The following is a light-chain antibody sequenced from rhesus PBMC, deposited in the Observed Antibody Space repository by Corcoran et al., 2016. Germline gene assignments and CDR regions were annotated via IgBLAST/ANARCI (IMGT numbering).Light chain of an antibody. CDR1: TSNIGSNS. V-gene: IGLV1-60*01. CDR3: AAWDDSLTAYI. J-gene: IGLJ1*01. Sequence: QSVLTQPPSASEAARKSVTISCVGDTSNIGSNSVSWYQQLPETAPKLLIYYNDRRASGVSDRFSGSKSGTSASLAISGLQPADEAHYYCAAWDDSLTAYIFGAGTRLTVL. CDR2: YND.